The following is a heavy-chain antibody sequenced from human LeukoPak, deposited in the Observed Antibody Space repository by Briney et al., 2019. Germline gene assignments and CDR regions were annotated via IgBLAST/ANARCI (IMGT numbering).Heavy chain of an antibody. D-gene: IGHD4-17*01. CDR3: AGNDYGDYGGDYGMDV. J-gene: IGHJ6*02. V-gene: IGHV3-21*01. CDR1: GFTFSSYS. CDR2: ISSSSSYI. Sequence: GGSLRLSCAASGFTFSSYSMNWVRQAPGKGLEWVSSISSSSSYIYYADSVKGRFTISRDNAKNSLYLQMNSLRDEDTAVYYCAGNDYGDYGGDYGMDVWGQGTTVTVSS.